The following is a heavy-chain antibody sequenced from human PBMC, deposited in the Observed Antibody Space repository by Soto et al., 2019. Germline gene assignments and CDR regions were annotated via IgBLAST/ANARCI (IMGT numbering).Heavy chain of an antibody. CDR1: GGTIGDYY. Sequence: SETLSLTCSISGGTIGDYYWSWIRQAPGKGLEWVAYIYYTGKTDKNPSLVRRVSISLSNSKNQFFLNLRTVTDADNAVYYCLRKPNRAGSFDPWGQGISVTVSS. V-gene: IGHV4-59*01. CDR3: LRKPNRAGSFDP. D-gene: IGHD6-25*01. J-gene: IGHJ5*02. CDR2: IYYTGKT.